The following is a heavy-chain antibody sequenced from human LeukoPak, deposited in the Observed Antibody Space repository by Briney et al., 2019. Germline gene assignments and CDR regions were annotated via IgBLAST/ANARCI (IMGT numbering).Heavy chain of an antibody. CDR1: GGSISSYY. V-gene: IGHV4-59*12. D-gene: IGHD3-22*01. Sequence: PSETLSLTCTVSGGSISSYYWSWIRQPPGKGLEWIGYIYYSGSTNYNPSLKSRVTISVDTSKNQFSLKLSSVTAADTAVYYCAGYDSSGNTLFDYWGQGTLVTVSS. J-gene: IGHJ4*02. CDR3: AGYDSSGNTLFDY. CDR2: IYYSGST.